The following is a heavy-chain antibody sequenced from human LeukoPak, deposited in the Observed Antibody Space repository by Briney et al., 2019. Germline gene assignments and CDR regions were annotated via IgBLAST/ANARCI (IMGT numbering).Heavy chain of an antibody. CDR3: ARGSRGERWLQDY. J-gene: IGHJ4*02. CDR1: GYTFTGYY. Sequence: ASVKVSCKASGYTFTGYYMHWVRQAPGQGLEWMGWINPNSGGTNYAQKFQGRVTMTRDTSITTAYMELTRLRSDDTAVYYCARGSRGERWLQDYWGQGTLVTVSS. CDR2: INPNSGGT. D-gene: IGHD5-24*01. V-gene: IGHV1-2*02.